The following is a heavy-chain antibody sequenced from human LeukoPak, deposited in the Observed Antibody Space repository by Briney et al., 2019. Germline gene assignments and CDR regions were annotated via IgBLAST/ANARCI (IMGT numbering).Heavy chain of an antibody. Sequence: GRSLRLSCAASGFTFSSYGMHWVRQAPGKGLEWVAVIWYDGSNKYYADSVKGRFTISRDNSKNTLYLQMNSLRAEDTAVYYCAKDRRNYYDSSGYLFSDAFDIWDQGTMVTVSS. J-gene: IGHJ3*02. CDR2: IWYDGSNK. V-gene: IGHV3-33*06. CDR1: GFTFSSYG. CDR3: AKDRRNYYDSSGYLFSDAFDI. D-gene: IGHD3-22*01.